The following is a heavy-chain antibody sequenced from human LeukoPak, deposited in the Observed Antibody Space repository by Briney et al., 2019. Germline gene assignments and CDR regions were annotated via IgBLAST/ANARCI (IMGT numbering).Heavy chain of an antibody. D-gene: IGHD3-10*01. J-gene: IGHJ4*02. Sequence: SETLSLTCTVSGGSISSSSFYWGWIRQPPGKGLEWIGSIYYSGSTYYNPSLKSRVAISVDTSKNQFSLKLSSVTAADTAVYYCARGNYYGSGTRPGYWGQGTLVTVSS. CDR1: GGSISSSSFY. CDR3: ARGNYYGSGTRPGY. CDR2: IYYSGST. V-gene: IGHV4-39*07.